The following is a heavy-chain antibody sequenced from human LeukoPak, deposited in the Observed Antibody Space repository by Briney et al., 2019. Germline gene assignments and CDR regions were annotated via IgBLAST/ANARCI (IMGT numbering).Heavy chain of an antibody. D-gene: IGHD5-12*01. CDR1: GGSIGSYF. CDR2: IYHSGST. CDR3: ARYSGYDSYWYFDL. Sequence: SQTLSLTCTVSGGSIGSYFWSWIRQPPGRGLEWIGEIYHSGSTNYNPSLKSRVTISVDKSKNQFSLKLSSVTAADTAVYYCARYSGYDSYWYFDLWGRGTLVTVSS. V-gene: IGHV4-59*12. J-gene: IGHJ2*01.